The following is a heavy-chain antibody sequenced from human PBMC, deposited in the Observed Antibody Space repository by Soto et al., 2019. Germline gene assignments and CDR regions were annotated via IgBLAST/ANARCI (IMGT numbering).Heavy chain of an antibody. Sequence: PGESLKISCKGSGYSFTSYKIAWVRQMPGKGLEWMGIIYPGDSVTRYSPSFQGQVTISADKSTSTAYLQMNSLRAEDTAVYYCATSGGGWLQPPVWGQGTLVTVSS. J-gene: IGHJ4*02. CDR3: ATSGGGWLQPPV. V-gene: IGHV5-51*01. CDR1: GYSFTSYK. D-gene: IGHD5-12*01. CDR2: IYPGDSVT.